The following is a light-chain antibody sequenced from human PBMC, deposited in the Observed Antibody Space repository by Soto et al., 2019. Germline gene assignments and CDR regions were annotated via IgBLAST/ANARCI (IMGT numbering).Light chain of an antibody. CDR2: DND. V-gene: IGLV1-51*01. CDR1: SSNIGNNY. J-gene: IGLJ3*02. Sequence: QSVLTQPPSVSAAPGQKVTISCSGSSSNIGNNYVSWYQQVPGTAPKLLIYDNDKRPSGIPDRFSGSKSGTSATLGITGLQTGDEADYYCGTWDISLSGVFGGGTKVTVL. CDR3: GTWDISLSGV.